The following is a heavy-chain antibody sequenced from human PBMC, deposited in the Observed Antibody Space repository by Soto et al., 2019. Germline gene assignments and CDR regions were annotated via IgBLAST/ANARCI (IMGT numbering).Heavy chain of an antibody. D-gene: IGHD6-6*01. CDR3: VRKYPGTRPFDY. CDR2: IGTDSNT. Sequence: PGGSLRLSCAASGFTFNSYAMNWVRQAPGKGLAWVSAIGTDSNTYYADSVKGRFTISRDNSRTTLYLQMNSLRADDTALYYCVRKYPGTRPFDYWGQGTLVTGS. CDR1: GFTFNSYA. J-gene: IGHJ4*01. V-gene: IGHV3-23*01.